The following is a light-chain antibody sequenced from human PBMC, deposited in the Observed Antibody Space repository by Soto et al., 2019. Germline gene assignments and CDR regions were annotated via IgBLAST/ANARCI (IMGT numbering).Light chain of an antibody. CDR2: DAS. Sequence: EIVLTQSPATLSLSPGERATLSCRASQSISGYLAWYQHRPGRAPRLLIYDASNRATGIPDRFSGRGSGTDFTLTISSLELEDFAVYYCQQRASWPLTFGGGTALE. J-gene: IGKJ4*01. CDR3: QQRASWPLT. V-gene: IGKV3-11*01. CDR1: QSISGY.